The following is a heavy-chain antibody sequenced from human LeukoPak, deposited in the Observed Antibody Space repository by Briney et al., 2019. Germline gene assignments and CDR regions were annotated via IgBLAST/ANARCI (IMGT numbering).Heavy chain of an antibody. V-gene: IGHV1-46*03. J-gene: IGHJ5*02. CDR3: ATDLGAGTPWQFDP. CDR2: INPSGGST. Sequence: ASVKVSCKASGYTFTSYYMHWLRQAPGQGLEWTGIINPSGGSTSYAQKFQGRVTMTRDTSTSTVYMELSSLRSEDTAVYYCATDLGAGTPWQFDPWGQGTLVTVSS. CDR1: GYTFTSYY. D-gene: IGHD6-19*01.